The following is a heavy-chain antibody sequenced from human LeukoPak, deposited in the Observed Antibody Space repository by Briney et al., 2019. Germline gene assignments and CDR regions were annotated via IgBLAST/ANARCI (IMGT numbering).Heavy chain of an antibody. D-gene: IGHD6-13*01. V-gene: IGHV4-31*03. CDR1: GGSISSGGYC. CDR2: IYFSGST. Sequence: SESLSVTCTVPGGSISSGGYCWSWIRQHPGECLEWLGYIYFSGSTYYNPSLKSRVTISVDTSKNQFSLKLSSVTTADTAVYYCAREAAGTGYGMDVWGKGTTVTVSS. J-gene: IGHJ6*04. CDR3: AREAAGTGYGMDV.